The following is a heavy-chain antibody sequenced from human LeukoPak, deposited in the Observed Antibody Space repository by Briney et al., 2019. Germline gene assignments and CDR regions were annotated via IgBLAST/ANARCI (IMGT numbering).Heavy chain of an antibody. J-gene: IGHJ4*02. CDR3: ARGYSSSWNYFDY. Sequence: SETLSLTCTISDDSIYDYYWSWLRQPRGQGLEWIGYIYYSGSTSYNPSLESRVTISVDTSKKQFSLKLSSVTAADTAVYYCARGYSSSWNYFDYWGQGTLVTVSS. D-gene: IGHD6-13*01. CDR1: DDSIYDYY. V-gene: IGHV4-59*01. CDR2: IYYSGST.